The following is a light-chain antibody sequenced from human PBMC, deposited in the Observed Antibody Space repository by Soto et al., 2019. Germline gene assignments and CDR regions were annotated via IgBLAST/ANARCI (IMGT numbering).Light chain of an antibody. CDR2: KAS. V-gene: IGKV1-5*03. CDR3: QQYNSYSGT. CDR1: QSISSW. Sequence: DIQMTQSPSTLSASVGDRVTITCRASQSISSWLAWYQQKPGKAPKLLIYKASTLNSGVPSRFSGSGSGTEFTLTISSLQPDDFATYYCQQYNSYSGTFGQGTKVDIK. J-gene: IGKJ1*01.